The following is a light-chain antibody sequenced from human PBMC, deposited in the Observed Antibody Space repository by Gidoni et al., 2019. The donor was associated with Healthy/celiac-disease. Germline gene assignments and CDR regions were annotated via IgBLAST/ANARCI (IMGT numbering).Light chain of an antibody. CDR3: QVWDSSSDHPGYV. V-gene: IGLV3-21*04. CDR2: YDS. Sequence: SSVLTQPPSVSVAPGQPARITCWGNNIGSKSVHWYQQKPGQAPVLVIYYDSDRPSGIPERFSGSNSGNTATLTISRVEAGDEADYYCQVWDSSSDHPGYVFGTGTKVTVL. CDR1: NIGSKS. J-gene: IGLJ1*01.